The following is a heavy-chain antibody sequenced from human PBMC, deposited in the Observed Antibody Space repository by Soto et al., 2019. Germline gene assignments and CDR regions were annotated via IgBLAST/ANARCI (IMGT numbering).Heavy chain of an antibody. Sequence: PSETLSLTCTVSGGSIISSSYYWGWIRQPPGKGLEWIGSIYYSGSTYYNPSLKSRVTISVDTSKNQFSLKLSSVTAADTAVYYCARRSIGRHGNWFDPWGQGTLVTVSS. J-gene: IGHJ5*02. D-gene: IGHD6-6*01. V-gene: IGHV4-39*01. CDR3: ARRSIGRHGNWFDP. CDR1: GGSIISSSYY. CDR2: IYYSGST.